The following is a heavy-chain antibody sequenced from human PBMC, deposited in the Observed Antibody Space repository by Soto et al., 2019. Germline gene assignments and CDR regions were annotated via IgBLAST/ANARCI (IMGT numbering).Heavy chain of an antibody. CDR1: GYTFTSYG. D-gene: IGHD4-17*01. CDR3: ARGDYVGWFDP. Sequence: QVQLVQSGAEVKKPGASVKVSCKASGYTFTSYGMHWVRQAPGQRLEWMGWINAGNGNTKYSQKFQGRVTITRDTAASTAYRELSSLRSEDTAVYYCARGDYVGWFDPWGQGTLVTVSS. V-gene: IGHV1-3*01. J-gene: IGHJ5*02. CDR2: INAGNGNT.